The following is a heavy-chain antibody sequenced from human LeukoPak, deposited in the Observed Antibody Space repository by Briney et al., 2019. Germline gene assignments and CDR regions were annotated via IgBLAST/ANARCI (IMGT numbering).Heavy chain of an antibody. Sequence: GGSLRLSCAASGFTFSNYAMTWVRQAPGKGLEWVSAISGSGASTYYPDSVKGRFTISRDNSKNTLYLQMSSLRDEDTAVYYCAQKGGTDHWGQGTLVTVSS. V-gene: IGHV3-23*01. CDR1: GFTFSNYA. D-gene: IGHD2-15*01. CDR2: ISGSGAST. J-gene: IGHJ4*02. CDR3: AQKGGTDH.